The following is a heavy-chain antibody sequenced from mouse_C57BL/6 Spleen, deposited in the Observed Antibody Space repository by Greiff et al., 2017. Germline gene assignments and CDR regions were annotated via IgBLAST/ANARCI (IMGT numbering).Heavy chain of an antibody. CDR1: GYSITSGYY. Sequence: EVKLTESGPGLVKPSQSLSLTCSVTGYSITSGYYWNWIRQFPGNKLEWMGYISYDGSNNYNPPLKNRISITRDTSKNQFFLKLNSVTTEDTATDDCARCLYYGSSYRYFDVWGTGTTVTVSS. CDR3: ARCLYYGSSYRYFDV. D-gene: IGHD1-1*01. J-gene: IGHJ1*03. V-gene: IGHV3-6*01. CDR2: ISYDGSN.